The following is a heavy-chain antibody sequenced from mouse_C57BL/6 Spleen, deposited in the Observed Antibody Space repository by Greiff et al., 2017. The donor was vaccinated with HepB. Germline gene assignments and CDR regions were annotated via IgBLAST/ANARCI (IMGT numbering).Heavy chain of an antibody. J-gene: IGHJ4*01. D-gene: IGHD2-2*01. Sequence: QVQLQQPGAELVRPGSSVKLSCKASGYTFTSYWMDWVKQRPGQGLEWIGNIYPSDSETHYNQKFKDKATLTVDKSSSTAYMQLSSLTSEDSAVYYCASTMVTTKGIWAYYYAMDYWGQGTSVTVSS. CDR2: IYPSDSET. V-gene: IGHV1-61*01. CDR1: GYTFTSYW. CDR3: ASTMVTTKGIWAYYYAMDY.